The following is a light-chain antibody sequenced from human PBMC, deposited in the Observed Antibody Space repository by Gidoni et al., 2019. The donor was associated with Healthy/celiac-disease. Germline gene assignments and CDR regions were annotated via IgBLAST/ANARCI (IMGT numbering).Light chain of an antibody. CDR1: SSNIGSNN. CDR2: SNN. J-gene: IGLJ3*02. Sequence: QSLLTQPRSASGSPGQTVTISCSGRSSNIGSNNVNWYQQLPGTAPKPPISSNNQRPSGVPDRFSGSKSGTSVSLAISGLQSEDEADYYCAAWDYILTGWVFGGWTKLPVL. V-gene: IGLV1-44*01. CDR3: AAWDYILTGWV.